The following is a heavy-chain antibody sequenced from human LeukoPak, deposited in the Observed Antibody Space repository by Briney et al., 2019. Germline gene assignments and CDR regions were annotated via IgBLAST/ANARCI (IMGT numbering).Heavy chain of an antibody. V-gene: IGHV3-66*01. D-gene: IGHD5-12*01. J-gene: IGHJ3*02. CDR3: ARDRLRDAFDI. CDR2: IYSGGST. Sequence: PGGSLRLSCAASGFTVSSNYMSWVRQAPGKGLEWVSVIYSGGSTYYADSVKGRFTISRDNSKNTLYLQMNGLRAEDTAVYYCARDRLRDAFDIWGQGTMVTVSS. CDR1: GFTVSSNY.